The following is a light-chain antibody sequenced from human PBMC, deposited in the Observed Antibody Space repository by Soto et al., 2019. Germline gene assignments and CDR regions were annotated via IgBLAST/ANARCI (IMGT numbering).Light chain of an antibody. CDR3: QQYNNGPPWT. Sequence: EIVLMQSPGPLSLSAGERSTLSCRASQSVSSSYLAWYQQKPGQAPRLLIYGASTRATGIPARFSGSGSGTEFTLTISSLQSEDFAVYYCQQYNNGPPWTFGQGTKVDI. CDR2: GAS. J-gene: IGKJ1*01. V-gene: IGKV3-15*01. CDR1: QSVSSSY.